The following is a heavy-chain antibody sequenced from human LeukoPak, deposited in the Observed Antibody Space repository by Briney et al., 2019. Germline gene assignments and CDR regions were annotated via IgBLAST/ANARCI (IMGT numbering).Heavy chain of an antibody. J-gene: IGHJ4*02. CDR3: ARRFDD. V-gene: IGHV3-48*01. CDR2: ISRSSNSK. Sequence: GGSLRLSCVASGFTFSSHGMNWVRQAPGKGLEWVSYISRSSNSKYYADPVKGRFTSSRDNAKNSLYLQMNSLRVEDTAVYYCARRFDDWGQGTLVTVSS. CDR1: GFTFSSHG.